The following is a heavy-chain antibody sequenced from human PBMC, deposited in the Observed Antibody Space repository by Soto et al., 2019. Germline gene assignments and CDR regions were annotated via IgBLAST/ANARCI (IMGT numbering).Heavy chain of an antibody. D-gene: IGHD6-19*01. CDR2: ISNGDGNT. CDR1: GFTFRGYA. J-gene: IGHJ4*02. Sequence: EVQLLESGGGLVQPGGSLRLSCAASGFTFRGYAMTWVRQASGKGLDWVSTISNGDGNTYYADSVKGRFTISRDNSKNTLYLQMNSLRAEDTAVYYCGKLKGVAGWYFDYWGQGTLVTISS. CDR3: GKLKGVAGWYFDY. V-gene: IGHV3-23*01.